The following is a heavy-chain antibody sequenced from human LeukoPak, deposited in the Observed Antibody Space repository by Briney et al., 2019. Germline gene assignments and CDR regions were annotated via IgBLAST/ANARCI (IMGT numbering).Heavy chain of an antibody. V-gene: IGHV4-4*07. J-gene: IGHJ4*02. Sequence: SGTLSLTCAVSGGSISSYYWSWIRQPAGKGLEWIGRIYTSGSTNYNPSLKSRVTMSVDTSKNQFSLKLSSVAAADTAVYYCARATGGGAVAGFDYWGQGTLVTVSS. D-gene: IGHD6-19*01. CDR2: IYTSGST. CDR1: GGSISSYY. CDR3: ARATGGGAVAGFDY.